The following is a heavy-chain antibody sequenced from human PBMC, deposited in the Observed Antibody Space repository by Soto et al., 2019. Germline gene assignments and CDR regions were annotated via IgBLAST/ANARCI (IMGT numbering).Heavy chain of an antibody. CDR2: ILGSGIDT. Sequence: GGSLRLSCEVSGFSVTANYMTWVRQAPGKGLEYVSSILGSGIDTFYADSVKGRFTIPRDNSKNMLYLQLNSLRAEDTAIYFCAKDPNGDYLGAFDSWGQGSLVTVSS. D-gene: IGHD4-17*01. CDR3: AKDPNGDYLGAFDS. V-gene: IGHV3-23*01. J-gene: IGHJ4*02. CDR1: GFSVTANY.